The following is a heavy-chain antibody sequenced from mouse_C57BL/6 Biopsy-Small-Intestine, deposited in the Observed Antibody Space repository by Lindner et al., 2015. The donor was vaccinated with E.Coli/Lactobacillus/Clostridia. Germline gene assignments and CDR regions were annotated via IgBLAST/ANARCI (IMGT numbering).Heavy chain of an antibody. V-gene: IGHV1-22*01. CDR1: GYTFTDYN. D-gene: IGHD1-1*01. J-gene: IGHJ1*03. CDR2: INPNNGGT. Sequence: VQLQESGPELVKPGASVKMSCKASGYTFTDYNMHWVKQSLGKSLEWIGYINPNNGGTTYNQKFKDKATLTADKSSSTAYMQLSSLTSEDSAVYYCARSDMITTVVATDFDVWGTGTTVTVSS. CDR3: ARSDMITTVVATDFDV.